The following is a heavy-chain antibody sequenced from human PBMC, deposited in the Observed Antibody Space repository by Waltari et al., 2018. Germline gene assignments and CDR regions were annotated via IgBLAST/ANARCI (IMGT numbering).Heavy chain of an antibody. J-gene: IGHJ4*02. V-gene: IGHV1-46*01. CDR2: IQPGDGQT. CDR3: ERDQMNSHYCVDL. D-gene: IGHD1-26*01. CDR1: GYPFSSYS. Sequence: QVQLVQSGTEVMKPGASVKISCKASGYPFSSYSIPWVRQAPGQGLEWMGIIQPGDGQTIYAQKFLDRFSMTSDTSTSTVFLEVSRLTSDDTAVYFCERDQMNSHYCVDLWGQGTPVTVSS.